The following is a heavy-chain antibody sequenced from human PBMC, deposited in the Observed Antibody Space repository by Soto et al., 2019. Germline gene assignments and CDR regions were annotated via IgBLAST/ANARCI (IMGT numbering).Heavy chain of an antibody. V-gene: IGHV4-31*03. D-gene: IGHD3-10*01. CDR1: GGSISSGGYY. CDR2: IYYSGST. Sequence: PSETLSLTCTVSGGSISSGGYYWSWIRQHPGKGLEWIGYIYYSGSTYYNPSLKSRVTISVDTSKNQFSLKLSSVTAADTAVYYCARDHHYYGTRFFDYWGQGTLVTVSS. CDR3: ARDHHYYGTRFFDY. J-gene: IGHJ4*02.